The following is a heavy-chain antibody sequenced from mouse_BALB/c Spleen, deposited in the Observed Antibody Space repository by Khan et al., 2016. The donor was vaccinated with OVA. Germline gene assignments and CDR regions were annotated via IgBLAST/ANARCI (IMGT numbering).Heavy chain of an antibody. V-gene: IGHV9-3-1*01. D-gene: IGHD1-1*01. CDR2: INTYTGEP. J-gene: IGHJ4*01. CDR1: GYTFTNYG. Sequence: QIQLVQSGPELKKPGETVKISCKASGYTFTNYGMNWVKQAPGKGLKWMGWINTYTGEPTYADDFKGRFAFSLETSASTAYLQLNNLKNEDTATYVCAKPPYGSCFMVYWGQGTSVTVSS. CDR3: AKPPYGSCFMVY.